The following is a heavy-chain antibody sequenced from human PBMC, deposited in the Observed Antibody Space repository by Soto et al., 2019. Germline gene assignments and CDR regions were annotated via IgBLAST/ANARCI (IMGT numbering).Heavy chain of an antibody. CDR3: TGGTSSYTSVLDP. CDR1: GSSNCTGGHY. J-gene: IGHJ5*01. D-gene: IGHD1-26*01. CDR2: IYYSGNT. Sequence: LSEPVRHTGIVGGSSNCTGGHYCNWTRKPPGTGLGWIGYIYYSGNTYYIPSLKSRVPISVDTSKNQISLKLNTATTADTSVYYCTGGTSSYTSVLDPLGQGTLVTVSS. V-gene: IGHV4-30-4*01.